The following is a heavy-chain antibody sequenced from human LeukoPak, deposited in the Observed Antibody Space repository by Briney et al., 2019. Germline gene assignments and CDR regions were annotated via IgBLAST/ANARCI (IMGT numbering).Heavy chain of an antibody. D-gene: IGHD3-10*01. V-gene: IGHV3-30*02. CDR2: IRYDGSNK. CDR3: AKYYFGSGNIWAFDI. Sequence: GRSLRLSCAASGFTFSSYGMHWVRQAPGKGLEWVAFIRYDGSNKYYADSVKGRFTISRDNSKNTLYLQMNSLRAEDTAVYYCAKYYFGSGNIWAFDIWGQGTMVTVSS. J-gene: IGHJ3*02. CDR1: GFTFSSYG.